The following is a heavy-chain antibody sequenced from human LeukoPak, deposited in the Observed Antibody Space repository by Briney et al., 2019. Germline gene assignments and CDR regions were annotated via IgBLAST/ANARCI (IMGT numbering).Heavy chain of an antibody. J-gene: IGHJ3*02. CDR3: ARGGRARDAFDI. CDR2: IYQSGST. V-gene: IGHV4-30-2*01. CDR1: GGSISSGGYS. Sequence: SETLSLTCAVSGGSISSGGYSWSWIRQPPGKGLEWIGYIYQSGSTHYNPSLKSRVTISVDKFKSQFSLKLGSVTAADTAVYYCARGGRARDAFDIWGQGTMVTVSS.